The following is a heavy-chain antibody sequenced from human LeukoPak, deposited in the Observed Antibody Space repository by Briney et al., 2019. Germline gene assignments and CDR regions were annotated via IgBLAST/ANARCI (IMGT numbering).Heavy chain of an antibody. CDR2: IYYSGST. J-gene: IGHJ4*02. V-gene: IGHV4-59*01. D-gene: IGHD2-21*01. CDR1: GGSISSYY. Sequence: TSETLSLTCTVSGGSISSYYWSWIRQPPGKGLEWIGYIYYSGSTNYNPSLKSRVTISVDTSKNQYSLKLSSVTAADTAVYYCARMDSYLSDWGQGTLVTVSS. CDR3: ARMDSYLSD.